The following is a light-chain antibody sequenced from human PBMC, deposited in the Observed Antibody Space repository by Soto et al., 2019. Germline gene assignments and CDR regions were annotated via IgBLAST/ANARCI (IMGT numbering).Light chain of an antibody. CDR3: SSYTSSSLYF. CDR1: SSDVGGSNY. V-gene: IGLV2-14*01. CDR2: DVS. J-gene: IGLJ1*01. Sequence: QSALTQPASVSGSPGQSITISCTGTSSDVGGSNYVSWYQQLPGKAPKLMIYDVSDRPSGVSNRFSGSKSGNTASLTISGLQAEDEADYYCSSYTSSSLYFFGPGTKLTVL.